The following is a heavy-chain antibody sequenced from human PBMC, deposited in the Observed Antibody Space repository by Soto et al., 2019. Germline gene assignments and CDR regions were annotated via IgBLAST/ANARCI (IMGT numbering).Heavy chain of an antibody. V-gene: IGHV3-30*03. D-gene: IGHD3-10*01. CDR3: ALQRDSGSYYLY. CDR1: GFTFSSYG. Sequence: SLRLSCAASGFTFSSYGMHWVRQAPGKGLEWVAVISYDGSNKYYADSVKGRFTISRDNSKNTLYLQMNSLRAEDTAVYYCALQRDSGSYYLYWGQGTLVTVSS. CDR2: ISYDGSNK. J-gene: IGHJ4*02.